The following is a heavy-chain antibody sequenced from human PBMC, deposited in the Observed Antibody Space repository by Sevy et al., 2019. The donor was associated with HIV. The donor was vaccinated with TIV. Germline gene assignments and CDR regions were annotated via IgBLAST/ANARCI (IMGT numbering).Heavy chain of an antibody. CDR3: ARGGYYYDNAAYYAFDS. V-gene: IGHV3-48*01. CDR2: ISSSSSTI. J-gene: IGHJ4*02. Sequence: GGSLRLSCAASGFTFSSYSMNWVRQAPGKGLEWVSYISSSSSTIYYADSVKGRFTISRDNAKNSLYLQMNSLRVEDTAVYYCARGGYYYDNAAYYAFDSWGQGTLVTVSS. D-gene: IGHD3-22*01. CDR1: GFTFSSYS.